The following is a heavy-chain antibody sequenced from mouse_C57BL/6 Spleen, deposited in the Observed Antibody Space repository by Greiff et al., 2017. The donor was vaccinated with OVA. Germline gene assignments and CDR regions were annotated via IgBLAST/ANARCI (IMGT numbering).Heavy chain of an antibody. D-gene: IGHD6-1*01. CDR1: GYAFSSYW. V-gene: IGHV1-80*01. J-gene: IGHJ2*01. CDR3: ARKGSLYYFDY. CDR2: IYPGDGDT. Sequence: VQLQQSGAELVKPGASVKISCKASGYAFSSYWMNWVKQRPGKGLEWIGQIYPGDGDTNYNGKFKGKATLTADKSSSTAYMQLSSLTSVDSAVYFCARKGSLYYFDYWGQGTTLTVSS.